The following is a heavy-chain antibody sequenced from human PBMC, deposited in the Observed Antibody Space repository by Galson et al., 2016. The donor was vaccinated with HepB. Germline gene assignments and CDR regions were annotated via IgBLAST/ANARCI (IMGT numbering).Heavy chain of an antibody. D-gene: IGHD2-8*01. CDR3: ARAIMTPSDNWFDP. Sequence: SVKVSCKASGFTFTDYFIHWVRQAPGQGLEWMGRINPSSVDTNYAQNFQGRVTLTRDTSTSTVSMELSSLRSEDPAVYYCARAIMTPSDNWFDPWGQGSLVTVSS. J-gene: IGHJ5*02. CDR2: INPSSVDT. V-gene: IGHV1-2*06. CDR1: GFTFTDYF.